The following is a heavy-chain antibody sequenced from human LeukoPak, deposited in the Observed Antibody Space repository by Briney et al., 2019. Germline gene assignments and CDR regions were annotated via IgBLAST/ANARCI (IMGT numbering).Heavy chain of an antibody. Sequence: GGSLRLSCAASGFTFSSYWMSWVRQAPGKGLEWVANIKQDGSEKYYGDSVKGRFTISRDNAKNSLYLQMSSLRAEDTAVYYCARDRFYYGSGTPLADYWGQGTLVTVSS. CDR3: ARDRFYYGSGTPLADY. D-gene: IGHD3-10*01. J-gene: IGHJ4*02. CDR2: IKQDGSEK. CDR1: GFTFSSYW. V-gene: IGHV3-7*01.